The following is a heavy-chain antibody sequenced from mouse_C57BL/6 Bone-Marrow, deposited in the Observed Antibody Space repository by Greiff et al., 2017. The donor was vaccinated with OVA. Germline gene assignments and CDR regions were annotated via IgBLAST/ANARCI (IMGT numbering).Heavy chain of an antibody. CDR3: ARWGTAQATWLTYYAMDY. V-gene: IGHV1-81*01. J-gene: IGHJ4*01. CDR1: GYTFTSYG. CDR2: IYPRSGNT. D-gene: IGHD3-2*02. Sequence: QVQFQQSGAELARPGASVKLSCKASGYTFTSYGISWVKQRTGQGLEWIGEIYPRSGNTYYNEKFKGKATLTADKSSSTAYMELRSLTSEDSAVYFCARWGTAQATWLTYYAMDYWGQGTSVTVSS.